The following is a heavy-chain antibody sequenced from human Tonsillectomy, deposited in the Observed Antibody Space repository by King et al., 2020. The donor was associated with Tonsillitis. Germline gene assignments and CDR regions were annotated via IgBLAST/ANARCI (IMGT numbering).Heavy chain of an antibody. Sequence: DEQLVQSGGGLVQPGGSLRLSCAASGFTFSSYWMSWVRQAPGKGLEWVASIKQDGSEKYYVDSVKGRFTISRDNAKNSLYLQMNSLRAEDTAVYYCGRSVTYTSYYNYGMDVWGQGTTVTVSS. D-gene: IGHD4-11*01. J-gene: IGHJ6*02. CDR2: IKQDGSEK. V-gene: IGHV3-7*01. CDR1: GFTFSSYW. CDR3: GRSVTYTSYYNYGMDV.